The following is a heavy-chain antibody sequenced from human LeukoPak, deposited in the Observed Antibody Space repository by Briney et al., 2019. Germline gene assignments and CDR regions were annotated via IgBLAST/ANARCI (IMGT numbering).Heavy chain of an antibody. CDR3: ARDPGGSSGYFDY. Sequence: GGSLRLSCAASGFTFSTYVMGWVRQGPGKGLELISTISTTGGSTSYADSVKGRVTISRDNSKNTLYLQMNSLRAEDTAVYYCARDPGGSSGYFDYWGQGTLVTVSS. V-gene: IGHV3-23*01. D-gene: IGHD6-19*01. CDR1: GFTFSTYV. J-gene: IGHJ4*02. CDR2: ISTTGGST.